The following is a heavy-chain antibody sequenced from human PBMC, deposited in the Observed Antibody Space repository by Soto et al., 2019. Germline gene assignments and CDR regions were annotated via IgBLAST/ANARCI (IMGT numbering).Heavy chain of an antibody. CDR2: IYYSGST. J-gene: IGHJ4*02. D-gene: IGHD4-17*01. CDR3: ARALPNGDYFDY. V-gene: IGHV4-31*03. Sequence: SETLSLTCTVAGGYIISGGYYWSWIRQHPGKGLEWIGYIYYSGSTYYNPSLKSRVTISVDTSKNQFSLKLSSVTAADTAVYYCARALPNGDYFDYWGLGTLVTVSS. CDR1: GGYIISGGYY.